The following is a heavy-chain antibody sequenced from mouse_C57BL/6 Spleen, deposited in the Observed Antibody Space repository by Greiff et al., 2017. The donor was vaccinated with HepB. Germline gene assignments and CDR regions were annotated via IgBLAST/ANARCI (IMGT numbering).Heavy chain of an antibody. CDR2: IDPANGNT. Sequence: VQLQQSVAELVRPGASVKLSCTASGFNINNTYMHWVKQRPEQGLEWIGRIDPANGNTKYAPKFQGKATITADTSSNPAYLQLSSLTSEDTAIYYCARDYYGSDAMDYWGQGTSVTVSS. D-gene: IGHD1-1*01. CDR1: GFNINNTY. V-gene: IGHV14-3*01. J-gene: IGHJ4*01. CDR3: ARDYYGSDAMDY.